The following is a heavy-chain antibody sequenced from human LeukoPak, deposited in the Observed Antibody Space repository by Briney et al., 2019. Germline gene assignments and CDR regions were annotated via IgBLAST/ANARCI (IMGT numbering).Heavy chain of an antibody. CDR1: GFTVSSNS. CDR3: AKDIDWLAFED. D-gene: IGHD6-19*01. V-gene: IGHV3-53*01. J-gene: IGHJ4*02. CDR2: IYSDNT. Sequence: GGSLRLSCTVSGFTVSSNSMSWVRQAPGKGLEWVSFIYSDNTHYSDSVKGRFTISGDNSKNTLYLQMNSLRVEDTALYYCAKDIDWLAFEDWGQGTLVTVSS.